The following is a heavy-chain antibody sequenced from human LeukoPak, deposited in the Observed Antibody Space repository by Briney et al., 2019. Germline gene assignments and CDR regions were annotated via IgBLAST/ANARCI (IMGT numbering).Heavy chain of an antibody. CDR3: AREYEATVTAFDY. CDR2: IYYSGSK. V-gene: IGHV4-31*03. D-gene: IGHD4-11*01. J-gene: IGHJ4*02. CDR1: GGSISSGGYY. Sequence: SSETLSLTCTVSGGSISSGGYYWSWIRQHRGKGLEWFGYIYYSGSKYYNPSLKSRVNISVDTSKNQFSLKLSSVTAADTAVYYCAREYEATVTAFDYWGQGTLVSVSS.